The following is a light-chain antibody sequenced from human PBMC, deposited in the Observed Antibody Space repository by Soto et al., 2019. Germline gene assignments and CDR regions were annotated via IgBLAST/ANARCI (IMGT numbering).Light chain of an antibody. CDR1: QSVSTN. Sequence: EIVMTQYPATLSVSPGERATLSCRASQSVSTNLAWYQKKTGKAPRLLIYGASTRATGIPARLSDSGYETELTITISSMEYEDFEVYLCQQYNNWTPTFGQGTRLEIK. J-gene: IGKJ5*01. V-gene: IGKV3-15*01. CDR2: GAS. CDR3: QQYNNWTPT.